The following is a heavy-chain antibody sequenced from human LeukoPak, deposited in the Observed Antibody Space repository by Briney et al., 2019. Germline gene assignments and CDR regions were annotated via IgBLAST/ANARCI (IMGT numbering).Heavy chain of an antibody. CDR2: IYHSGST. D-gene: IGHD2-2*01. CDR1: GYSISSGYY. V-gene: IGHV4-38-2*01. J-gene: IGHJ5*02. CDR3: AIGGYCSSTSCYEGFDP. Sequence: LETLSLTCAVSGYSISSGYYWGWIRPPPGKGLEWIGSIYHSGSTYYNPSLKSRVTISVDTSKNQFSLKLSSVTAADTAVYYCAIGGYCSSTSCYEGFDPWGQGTLVTVSS.